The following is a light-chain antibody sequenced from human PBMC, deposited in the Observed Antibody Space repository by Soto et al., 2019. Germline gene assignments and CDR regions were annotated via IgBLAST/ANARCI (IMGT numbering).Light chain of an antibody. CDR3: AAWDASLSACV. Sequence: ARTQPPSASGTSGQVVTISCSGGDSNIGSNSVYWYQHLPRMAPKLLIYYNNQRPSGVPDRFSGSRSGTSASLAIVGLRSEDEAVYYCAAWDASLSACVFGNGTKVTVL. CDR1: DSNIGSNS. J-gene: IGLJ1*01. V-gene: IGLV1-47*02. CDR2: YNN.